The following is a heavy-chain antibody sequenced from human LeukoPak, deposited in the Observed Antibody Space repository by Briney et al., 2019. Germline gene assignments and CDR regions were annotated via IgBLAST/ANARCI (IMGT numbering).Heavy chain of an antibody. J-gene: IGHJ6*02. Sequence: GRSLRLSCAASGFTFSSYGMHWVRQAPGKGLEWVAVIWYDGSNKYYADSVKGRFTISRDNSKNTLYPQMNSLRAEDTAVYYCARDELPADGMDVWGQGTTVTVSS. CDR3: ARDELPADGMDV. CDR1: GFTFSSYG. D-gene: IGHD1-7*01. V-gene: IGHV3-33*01. CDR2: IWYDGSNK.